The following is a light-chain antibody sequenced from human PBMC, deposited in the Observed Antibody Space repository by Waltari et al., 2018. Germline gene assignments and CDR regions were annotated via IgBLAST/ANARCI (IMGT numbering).Light chain of an antibody. CDR1: SSDVGGYNY. J-gene: IGLJ3*02. CDR3: GSYAGKSTYWV. Sequence: QSALTQPRSVSGSPGQSVTISCTGTSSDVGGYNYVSWYQQHPGKAPQLIIYDVTKWPSGVPDRFSGSKSGNTVSLTISGLQAEDEAYYYCGSYAGKSTYWVFGGGTKLTVL. V-gene: IGLV2-11*01. CDR2: DVT.